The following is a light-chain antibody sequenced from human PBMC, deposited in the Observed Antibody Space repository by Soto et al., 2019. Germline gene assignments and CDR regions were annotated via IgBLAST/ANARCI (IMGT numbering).Light chain of an antibody. V-gene: IGKV3-20*01. CDR2: DAS. J-gene: IGKJ3*01. CDR1: QSVSSSY. CDR3: QQYGTSPFT. Sequence: EIVLTQSPGTLSLSPGERATLSCRASQSVSSSYLAWYQQKPGQAPRLLIYDASSRATGIPDRFSGSGSGTDFPLTISRLEPEDFAVYYCQQYGTSPFTFGPGTKVDI.